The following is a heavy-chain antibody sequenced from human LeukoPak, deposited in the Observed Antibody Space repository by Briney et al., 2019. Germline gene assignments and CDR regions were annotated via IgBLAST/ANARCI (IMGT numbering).Heavy chain of an antibody. J-gene: IGHJ4*02. Sequence: PSETLSLTCTVSGGSISSYYWSWIRQPPGKGLEWIGYIYYSGSTNYNPSLKSRVTISVDTSKNQFSLKLSSVAAADTAVYYCARVGQQLVPDYWGQGSLVTVCS. V-gene: IGHV4-59*01. D-gene: IGHD6-13*01. CDR2: IYYSGST. CDR3: ARVGQQLVPDY. CDR1: GGSISSYY.